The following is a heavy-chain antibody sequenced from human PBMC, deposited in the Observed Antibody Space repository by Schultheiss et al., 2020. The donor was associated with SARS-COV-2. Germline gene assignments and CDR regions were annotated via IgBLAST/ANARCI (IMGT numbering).Heavy chain of an antibody. Sequence: SETLSLTCAVYGGSFSGYNWSWIRQPPGKGLEWIGSIYHSGSTYYNPSLKSRVTISVDTSKNQFSLKLSSVTAADTAVYYCARAQGCSSSSCWSTHLMGFYYGMDVWGQGTTVTVSS. CDR1: GGSFSGYN. CDR2: IYHSGST. CDR3: ARAQGCSSSSCWSTHLMGFYYGMDV. V-gene: IGHV4-34*01. D-gene: IGHD6-13*01. J-gene: IGHJ6*02.